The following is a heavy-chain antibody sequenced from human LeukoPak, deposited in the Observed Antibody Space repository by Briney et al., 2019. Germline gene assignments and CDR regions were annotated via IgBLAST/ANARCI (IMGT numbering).Heavy chain of an antibody. CDR3: ATERRGTSYYDGKEAFDH. J-gene: IGHJ4*02. CDR1: GLTVRDDY. V-gene: IGHV3-53*01. D-gene: IGHD4-11*01. Sequence: GGSLRLSCAASGLTVRDDYMIWIRQAPGKGLEWVSAIYSGGATYSAESVEGRFTVSRDNSKNTVYLQMNSLRAEDTAVYFCATERRGTSYYDGKEAFDHWGQGTLVAVSS. CDR2: IYSGGAT.